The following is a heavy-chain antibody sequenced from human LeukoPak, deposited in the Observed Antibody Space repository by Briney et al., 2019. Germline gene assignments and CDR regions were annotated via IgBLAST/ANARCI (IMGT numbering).Heavy chain of an antibody. CDR3: ARGSLSHHYYYYYMDV. J-gene: IGHJ6*03. CDR1: GFTLSDYY. D-gene: IGHD3-9*01. V-gene: IGHV3-11*01. Sequence: SGESLRLSCAASGFTLSDYYMYWIRQAPGKGLEWVSYISSGGSSMYYADSVKGRFAISRDNAMNSLYLQLNSLRAEDTAVYYCARGSLSHHYYYYYMDVWGKGTTVTVSS. CDR2: ISSGGSSM.